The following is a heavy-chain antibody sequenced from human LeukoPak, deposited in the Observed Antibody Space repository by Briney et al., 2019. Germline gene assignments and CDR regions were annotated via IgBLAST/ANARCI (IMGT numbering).Heavy chain of an antibody. CDR2: IYSGGST. CDR3: ASNYHYYDSSGYYPTTFDY. D-gene: IGHD3-22*01. CDR1: GFTVSSNY. Sequence: PGGSLRLSCAASGFTVSSNYMSWVRQAPGKGLEWVSVIYSGGSTYYADSVKGRSTISRDNSKNTLYLQMNSLRAENTAVYYCASNYHYYDSSGYYPTTFDYWGQGTLVTVSS. V-gene: IGHV3-66*01. J-gene: IGHJ4*02.